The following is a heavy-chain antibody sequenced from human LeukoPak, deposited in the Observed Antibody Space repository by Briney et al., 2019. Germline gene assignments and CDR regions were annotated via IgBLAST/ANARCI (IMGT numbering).Heavy chain of an antibody. CDR3: ARGHIVATTNFDY. D-gene: IGHD5-12*01. CDR2: INHSGST. J-gene: IGHJ4*02. CDR1: GGSFSGYY. V-gene: IGHV4-34*01. Sequence: SETLSLTCAVYGGSFSGYYWSWIRQPPGKGLEWIGEINHSGSTNYNPSLKSRVTISVDTSKNQFSLKLSSVTAADTAVYYCARGHIVATTNFDYRGQGTLVTVSS.